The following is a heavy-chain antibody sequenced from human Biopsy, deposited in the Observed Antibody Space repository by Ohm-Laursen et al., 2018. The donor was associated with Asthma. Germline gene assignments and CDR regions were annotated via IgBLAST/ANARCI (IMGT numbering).Heavy chain of an antibody. Sequence: SSVKVSCNASGDSFSNYAISWVRQAPGQGLEWMGGLIPVLGTPDHAQMFEGRVTITADESTSTAYMELSILSSEDTAVYYCARGYSGSDRIVYYYSGLEVWGQGTTVTVSS. CDR3: ARGYSGSDRIVYYYSGLEV. CDR1: GDSFSNYA. J-gene: IGHJ6*02. V-gene: IGHV1-69*01. CDR2: LIPVLGTP. D-gene: IGHD5-12*01.